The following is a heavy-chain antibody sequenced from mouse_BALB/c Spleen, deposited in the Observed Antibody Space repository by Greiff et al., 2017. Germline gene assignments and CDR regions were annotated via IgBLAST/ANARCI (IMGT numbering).Heavy chain of an antibody. CDR1: GYSITSDYA. J-gene: IGHJ4*01. V-gene: IGHV3-2*02. CDR2: ISYSGST. Sequence: EVKLQESGPGLVKPSQSLSLTCTVTGYSITSDYAWNWIRQFPGNKLEWMGYISYSGSTSYNPSLKSRISITRDTSKNQFFLQLNSVTTEDTATYYCASGIYYDYENYAMDYWGQGTSVTVSS. D-gene: IGHD2-4*01. CDR3: ASGIYYDYENYAMDY.